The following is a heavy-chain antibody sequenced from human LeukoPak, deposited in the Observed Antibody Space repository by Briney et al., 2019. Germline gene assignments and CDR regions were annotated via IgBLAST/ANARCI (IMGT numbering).Heavy chain of an antibody. J-gene: IGHJ4*02. CDR2: IYYSGTT. D-gene: IGHD3-9*01. Sequence: SETLSLTCTVSGGSISSSSNYWGWIRQSPGKGLEWIGRIYYSGTTYYSPSLKSRVTMSADTSNNQFSLKLSSVTAADTAVYYCARGFYDVLTGHPKNFDYWGQGTLVTVSS. CDR3: ARGFYDVLTGHPKNFDY. CDR1: GGSISSSSNY. V-gene: IGHV4-39*01.